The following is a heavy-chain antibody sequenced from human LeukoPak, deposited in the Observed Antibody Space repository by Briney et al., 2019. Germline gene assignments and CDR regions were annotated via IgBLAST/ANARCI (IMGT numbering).Heavy chain of an antibody. CDR1: GSTFTSYD. J-gene: IGHJ5*02. Sequence: GASVKVSCKASGSTFTSYDINWVRQATGQRLEWMGWMNPNSGNTGYAQKFQGRVTITRNTSISTAYMELSSLRSEDTAVYYCARGRQQWLVRGSWFDPWGQGTLVTVSS. V-gene: IGHV1-8*03. CDR3: ARGRQQWLVRGSWFDP. D-gene: IGHD6-19*01. CDR2: MNPNSGNT.